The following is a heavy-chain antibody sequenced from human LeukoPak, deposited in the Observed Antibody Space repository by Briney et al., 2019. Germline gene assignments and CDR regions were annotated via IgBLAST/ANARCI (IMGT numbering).Heavy chain of an antibody. Sequence: GGSLRLSCAASGSTFSSFWMHWARQAPGKGLVWVSRISAGGDTTTYADSVKGRFTISRDNARNTLYLQMNSLRAEDTAVYYCASGGSGTYDYWGQGTLVTVSS. J-gene: IGHJ4*02. D-gene: IGHD1-26*01. CDR3: ASGGSGTYDY. V-gene: IGHV3-74*01. CDR2: ISAGGDTT. CDR1: GSTFSSFW.